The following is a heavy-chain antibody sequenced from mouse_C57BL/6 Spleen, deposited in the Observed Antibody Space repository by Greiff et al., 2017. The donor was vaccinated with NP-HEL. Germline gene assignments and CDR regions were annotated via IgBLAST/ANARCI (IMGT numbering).Heavy chain of an antibody. D-gene: IGHD1-1*01. CDR1: GYTFTDYN. V-gene: IGHV1-22*01. J-gene: IGHJ4*01. Sequence: DVKLQESGPELVKPGASVKMSCKASGYTFTDYNMHWVKQSHGKSLEWIGYINPNNGGTSYNQKFKGKATLTVNKSSSTAYMELRSLTSEDSAVYYCARKGSSYVGYAMDYWGQGTSVTVSS. CDR3: ARKGSSYVGYAMDY. CDR2: INPNNGGT.